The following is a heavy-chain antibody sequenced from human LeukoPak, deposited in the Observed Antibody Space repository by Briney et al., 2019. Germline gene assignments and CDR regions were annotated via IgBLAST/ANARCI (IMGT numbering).Heavy chain of an antibody. CDR1: GYTFTGYY. CDR2: INPNSGGT. CDR3: ARRTLVGATHFDY. V-gene: IGHV1-2*02. Sequence: GASVTVSCKASGYTFTGYYMHWVRQAPGPGLEWMGWINPNSGGTNYAQKFQGRVTMTRDTSISTAYMELSRLRSDDTAVYYCARRTLVGATHFDYWGQGTLVTVSS. J-gene: IGHJ4*02. D-gene: IGHD1-26*01.